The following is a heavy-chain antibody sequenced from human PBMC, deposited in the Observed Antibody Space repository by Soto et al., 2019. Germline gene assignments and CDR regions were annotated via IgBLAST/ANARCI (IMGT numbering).Heavy chain of an antibody. CDR3: ARWNSSGYMDY. CDR1: GYTFTSYY. D-gene: IGHD6-25*01. Sequence: QVQLVQSGAEVKKPGASVKVSCKASGYTFTSYYMHWVRQAPGQGLEWMGVIIPTVGRTTYAQNFQGRLNLTRDMSTSTVYMELSSLRPEDTAVYFCARWNSSGYMDYWGQGTLVTVSS. CDR2: IIPTVGRT. J-gene: IGHJ4*02. V-gene: IGHV1-46*01.